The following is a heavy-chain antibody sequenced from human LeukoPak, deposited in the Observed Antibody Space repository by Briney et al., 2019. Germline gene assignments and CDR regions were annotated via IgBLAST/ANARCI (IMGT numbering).Heavy chain of an antibody. Sequence: SGTLSLTRTVSGGSISSYYWGWIRQPPGKGLEWIGYIHYSGSTNYNPSLKSRVTISVDTSKNQFSLKLSSVTAADTAVYYCARTTEGRYTYGYFYYYYMDVWGKGTTVTVSS. J-gene: IGHJ6*03. CDR3: ARTTEGRYTYGYFYYYYMDV. CDR2: IHYSGST. CDR1: GGSISSYY. V-gene: IGHV4-59*01. D-gene: IGHD5-18*01.